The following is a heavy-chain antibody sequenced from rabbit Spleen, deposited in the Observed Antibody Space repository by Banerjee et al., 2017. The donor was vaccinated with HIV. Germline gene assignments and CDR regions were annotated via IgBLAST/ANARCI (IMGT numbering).Heavy chain of an antibody. CDR2: IDTGSSGFT. CDR3: ARDTSSSFSSYGMDL. V-gene: IGHV1S40*01. J-gene: IGHJ6*01. CDR1: GVSFSSNYY. D-gene: IGHD1-1*01. Sequence: QSLEESGGDLVKPGASLTLTCTASGVSFSSNYYMCWVRQAPGKGLEWIACIDTGSSGFTCFASWAKGRFTISKTSTTTVTLQMTSLTAADTAAYFCARDTSSSFSSYGMDLWGPGTLVSV.